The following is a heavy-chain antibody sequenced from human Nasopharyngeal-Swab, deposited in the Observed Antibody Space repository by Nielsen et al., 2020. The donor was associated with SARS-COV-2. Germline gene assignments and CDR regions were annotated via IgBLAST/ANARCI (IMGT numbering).Heavy chain of an antibody. CDR3: AKDRYCSGGACYFSGFDY. CDR2: IGASDGRT. V-gene: IGHV3-23*01. D-gene: IGHD2-15*01. CDR1: GFTFSSFA. J-gene: IGHJ4*02. Sequence: GESLKISCAASGFTFSSFAMSWVRQAPGEGLEWVSAIGASDGRTYHADSVKGRFTISRDNSKNKLYLQMHSLRVEDTAVYYCAKDRYCSGGACYFSGFDYWGLGTLVTVSS.